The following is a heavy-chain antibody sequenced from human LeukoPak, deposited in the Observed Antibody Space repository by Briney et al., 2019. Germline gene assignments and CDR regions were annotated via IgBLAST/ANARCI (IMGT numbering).Heavy chain of an antibody. V-gene: IGHV4-34*01. CDR1: GRSFSGYY. Sequence: PSETLSLTCAVYGRSFSGYYWSWIRQPPGKGLEWIGEINHSGSTNYNPSLKSRVTISVDTSKNQFSLKLSSVTAADTAVYYCARLGEYQLTIDYWGQGTLVTVSS. D-gene: IGHD2-2*01. CDR2: INHSGST. CDR3: ARLGEYQLTIDY. J-gene: IGHJ4*02.